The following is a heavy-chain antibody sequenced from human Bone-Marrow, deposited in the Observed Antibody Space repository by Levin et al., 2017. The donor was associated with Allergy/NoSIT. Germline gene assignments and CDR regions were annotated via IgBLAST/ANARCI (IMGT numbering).Heavy chain of an antibody. Sequence: HPGGSLRLSCAASGFTFSRHGMSWVRQAPGKGLEWVANIKEDGSETYYVDSVKGRFTTSRDNAKNSLFLQMNSLRAEDTAVYYCARDLDNDFWSGYYYQHRHYWYFGLWGRGTLVTVSS. CDR3: ARDLDNDFWSGYYYQHRHYWYFGL. D-gene: IGHD3-3*01. CDR1: GFTFSRHG. CDR2: IKEDGSET. J-gene: IGHJ2*01. V-gene: IGHV3-7*01.